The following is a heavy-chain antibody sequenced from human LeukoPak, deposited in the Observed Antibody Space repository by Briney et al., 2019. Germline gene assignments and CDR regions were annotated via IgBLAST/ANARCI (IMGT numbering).Heavy chain of an antibody. CDR1: GYSITNTYY. V-gene: IGHV4-38-2*02. CDR3: ARSTPTDLPSNWFDP. J-gene: IGHJ5*02. Sequence: PSETLSLTCTVSGYSITNTYYWGWIRQPPGKGLEWIGSIYYSGSTLYNPSLKSRVTMSIDTSKDQFSLKLTSVTAADTAVYYCARSTPTDLPSNWFDPWGQGTLVTVSS. CDR2: IYYSGST.